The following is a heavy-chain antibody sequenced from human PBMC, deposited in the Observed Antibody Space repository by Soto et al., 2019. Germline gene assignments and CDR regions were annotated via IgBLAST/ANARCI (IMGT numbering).Heavy chain of an antibody. CDR2: IIPIFGTA. D-gene: IGHD1-26*01. Sequence: SVKVSCKASGYTFTSHGISWVRQAPGQGLEWMGGIIPIFGTANYAQKFQGRVTITADKSTSTAYMELSSLRSEDTAVYYCASSRGYYYYYYGMHVCGQGTTVTVSS. CDR1: GYTFTSHG. J-gene: IGHJ6*02. V-gene: IGHV1-69*06. CDR3: ASSRGYYYYYYGMHV.